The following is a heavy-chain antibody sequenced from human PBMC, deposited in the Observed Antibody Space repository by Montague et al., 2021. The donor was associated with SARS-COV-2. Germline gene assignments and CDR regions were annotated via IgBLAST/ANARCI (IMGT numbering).Heavy chain of an antibody. J-gene: IGHJ4*02. CDR2: IYYTGST. CDR1: GGSISRYY. V-gene: IGHV4-59*12. D-gene: IGHD6-19*01. Sequence: SETLSLTCTVSGGSISRYYWNWIRQSPGKGLEWIGYIYYTGSTSYNPSLNSRVSISVDTSNDQFSLRLSSVTAADTAVYYCARGNRIAVASTDFDYWGQGTLVTVSS. CDR3: ARGNRIAVASTDFDY.